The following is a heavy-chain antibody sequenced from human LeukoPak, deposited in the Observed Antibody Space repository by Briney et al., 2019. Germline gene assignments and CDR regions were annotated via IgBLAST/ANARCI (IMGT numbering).Heavy chain of an antibody. V-gene: IGHV3-23*01. D-gene: IGHD3-3*01. CDR3: AKDNGVCFWDY. J-gene: IGHJ4*02. CDR1: GFTFSSYA. Sequence: GGPLRLSCAASGFTFSSYAMSWVRQAPGKGLEWVSAISGSGGSTHYADSVKGRFTISRDNSKNTLYLQMNSLRAEDTAVYYCAKDNGVCFWDYWGQGTLVNVSS. CDR2: ISGSGGST.